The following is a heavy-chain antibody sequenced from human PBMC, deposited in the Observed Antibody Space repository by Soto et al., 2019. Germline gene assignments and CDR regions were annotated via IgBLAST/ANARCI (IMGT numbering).Heavy chain of an antibody. CDR3: ARGSSGWYGWFDP. Sequence: SETLSLTCTVSGDSISSSYWSWIRQSPGKGLEWIGYIYYSGRTSYAQKFQGRVTMTRDTSTSTVYMDLSSLRSEDTAVYYCARGSSGWYGWFDPWGQGTLVTVSS. CDR1: GDSISSSY. D-gene: IGHD6-19*01. J-gene: IGHJ5*02. CDR2: IYYSGRT. V-gene: IGHV4-59*01.